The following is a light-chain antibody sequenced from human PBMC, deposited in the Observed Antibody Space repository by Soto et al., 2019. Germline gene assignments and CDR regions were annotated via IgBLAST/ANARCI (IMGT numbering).Light chain of an antibody. J-gene: IGKJ4*01. V-gene: IGKV3-15*01. CDR3: QQYDNWPSVT. CDR2: GAS. Sequence: EIVMPQSPAPLSVSRGERPTLSCIASQSVSSNLAWYQQKPGQAPRLLIYGASTRATGIPARFSGSGSGTEFTLTISSLQSEDFAIYYCQQYDNWPSVTFGGGTKVDIK. CDR1: QSVSSN.